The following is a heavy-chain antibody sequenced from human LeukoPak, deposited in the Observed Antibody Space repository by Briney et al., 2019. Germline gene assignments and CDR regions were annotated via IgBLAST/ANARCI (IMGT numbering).Heavy chain of an antibody. CDR2: ISGSGAST. Sequence: GGSLRLSCAASGFTFSSYAMSWVRQAPGSGLEWVSAISGSGASTYYADSVKGRFTISRDNSKNTLYLQMNSLRAEDTAVYYCAKDGLGGDYGDDFDYWGQGTLVTVSS. CDR3: AKDGLGGDYGDDFDY. J-gene: IGHJ4*02. CDR1: GFTFSSYA. V-gene: IGHV3-23*01. D-gene: IGHD4-17*01.